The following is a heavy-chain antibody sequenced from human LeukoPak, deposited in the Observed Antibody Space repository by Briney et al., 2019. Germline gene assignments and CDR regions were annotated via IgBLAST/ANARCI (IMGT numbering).Heavy chain of an antibody. Sequence: KPSETLSLTCTVSGGSISSYYWSWIRQPPGKGLEWIGYIYYSGSTNYNPSLKSRVTISVDTSKNQFSLKLSSVTAADTAVYYCARSRRIASDFDYWGQGTLVTVSS. CDR3: ARSRRIASDFDY. D-gene: IGHD2-2*01. CDR2: IYYSGST. CDR1: GGSISSYY. V-gene: IGHV4-59*08. J-gene: IGHJ4*02.